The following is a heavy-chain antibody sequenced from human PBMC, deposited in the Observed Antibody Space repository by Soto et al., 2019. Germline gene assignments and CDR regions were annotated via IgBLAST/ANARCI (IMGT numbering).Heavy chain of an antibody. Sequence: ASVKVSCKASGYTFTGYSMHWVRQAPGQGLEWMGWINPNSGGTNYAQKFQGWVTMTRDTSISTAYMELSRLRSDDTAVYYCARGLYCSGGSCYNPTPGYSGMDVWGQGTKVTVSS. CDR3: ARGLYCSGGSCYNPTPGYSGMDV. CDR1: GYTFTGYS. J-gene: IGHJ6*02. V-gene: IGHV1-2*04. CDR2: INPNSGGT. D-gene: IGHD2-15*01.